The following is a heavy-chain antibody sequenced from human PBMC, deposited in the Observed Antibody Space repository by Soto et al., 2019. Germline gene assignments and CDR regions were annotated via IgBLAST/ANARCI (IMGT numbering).Heavy chain of an antibody. J-gene: IGHJ4*02. CDR1: GFTFSSYA. D-gene: IGHD3-22*01. Sequence: QVQLVESGGGVVQPGRSLRLSCAASGFTFSSYAMHWVRQAPGKGLEWVAVISYDGSNKYYADSVKGRFTISRDNSKNTLYLQMNSLRAEDTAVYYCARDRSHYYDSSGSFAYWGQGTLVTVSS. CDR3: ARDRSHYYDSSGSFAY. CDR2: ISYDGSNK. V-gene: IGHV3-30-3*01.